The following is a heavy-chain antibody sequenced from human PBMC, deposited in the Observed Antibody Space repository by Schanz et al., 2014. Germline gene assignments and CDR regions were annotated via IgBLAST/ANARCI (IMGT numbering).Heavy chain of an antibody. Sequence: EGQLVESGGGLVQPGGSLRLSCAGSGFTFDDYTMHWVRQPPGKGLEWVSRMIGSGSSVFYADSVKGRFTISRDNSKNTLDLQMNSLRAEDTAIYYCAKDLAAVGVFDYWGQGSLVTVSP. CDR3: AKDLAAVGVFDY. J-gene: IGHJ4*02. CDR2: MIGSGSSV. D-gene: IGHD6-13*01. CDR1: GFTFDDYT. V-gene: IGHV3-23*04.